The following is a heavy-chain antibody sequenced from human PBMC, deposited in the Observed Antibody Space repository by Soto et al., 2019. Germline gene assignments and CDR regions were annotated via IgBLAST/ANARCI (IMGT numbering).Heavy chain of an antibody. CDR2: MSHSGGT. Sequence: QVQLQQWGAGLLKPSETLSLTCAVYGGFVTSGSYYWSWIRQPPGKGLEWIGEMSHSGGTHFNPLLKSRVTISVATSKNQFTLKMSSVTAADTALCYCARVERGTATTVVDAFDIWGPGTMVTVSS. CDR3: ARVERGTATTVVDAFDI. J-gene: IGHJ3*02. V-gene: IGHV4-34*01. D-gene: IGHD1-1*01. CDR1: GGFVTSGSYY.